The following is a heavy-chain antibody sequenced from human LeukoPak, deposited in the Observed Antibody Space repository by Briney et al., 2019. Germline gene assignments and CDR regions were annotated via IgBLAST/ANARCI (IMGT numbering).Heavy chain of an antibody. J-gene: IGHJ4*02. CDR1: GFTFSSYA. CDR2: ISGSGGST. CDR3: AKLNYYDSSGYSTPLDY. Sequence: GGSLRLSCAASGFTFSSYAMSWVRQAPGKGLEWVSAISGSGGSTYYADSVKGRFTISRDNSKNTLYLQMNSPRAEDTAVYYCAKLNYYDSSGYSTPLDYWGQGTLVTVSS. D-gene: IGHD3-22*01. V-gene: IGHV3-23*01.